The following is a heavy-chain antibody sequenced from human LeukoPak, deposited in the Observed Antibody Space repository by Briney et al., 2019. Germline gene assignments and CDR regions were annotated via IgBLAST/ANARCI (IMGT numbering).Heavy chain of an antibody. D-gene: IGHD2-2*01. CDR1: GFTFSDYY. CDR3: ARSRKYCSSTSCRFDP. J-gene: IGHJ5*02. CDR2: ISSSGSTI. Sequence: GGSLRLSCAASGFTFSDYYMGWIRQAPGKGLEWVSYISSSGSTIYYADSVKGRFTISRDNAKNSLYLQMNSLRAEDTAVYYCARSRKYCSSTSCRFDPWGQGTLVTVSS. V-gene: IGHV3-11*04.